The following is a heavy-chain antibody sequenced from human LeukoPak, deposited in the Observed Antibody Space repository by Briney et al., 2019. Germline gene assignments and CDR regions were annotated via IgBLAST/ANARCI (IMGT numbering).Heavy chain of an antibody. CDR3: ARGTYDFWSGPRYFDY. D-gene: IGHD3-3*01. V-gene: IGHV1-18*01. CDR2: ISAYNGNT. J-gene: IGHJ4*02. Sequence: ASVKVSCKASGYTFTSYGTSWVRQAPGQGLEWMGWISAYNGNTNYAQKLQGRVTMTTDTSTSTAYMELRSLRSDDTAVYYCARGTYDFWSGPRYFDYWGQGTLVTVSS. CDR1: GYTFTSYG.